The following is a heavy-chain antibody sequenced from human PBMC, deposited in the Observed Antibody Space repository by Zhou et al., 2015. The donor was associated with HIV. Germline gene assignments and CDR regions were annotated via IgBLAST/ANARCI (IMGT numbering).Heavy chain of an antibody. CDR1: GYTFTSYY. J-gene: IGHJ4*02. V-gene: IGHV1-46*01. D-gene: IGHD6-13*01. CDR3: AREASIAAALPTAIFDY. CDR2: INPSGGST. Sequence: QVQLVQSGAEVKKPGASVKVSCKASGYTFTSYYMHWVRQAPGQGLEWMGIINPSGGSTSYAQKFQGRVTMTRDTSTSTVYMELSSLRSEDTAVYYCAREASIAAALPTAIFDYWGQGTLVTVSS.